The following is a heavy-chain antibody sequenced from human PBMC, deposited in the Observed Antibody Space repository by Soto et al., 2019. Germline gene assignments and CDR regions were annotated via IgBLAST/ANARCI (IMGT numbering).Heavy chain of an antibody. CDR1: GFTFDDYA. J-gene: IGHJ3*02. D-gene: IGHD3-16*01. V-gene: IGHV3-9*01. Sequence: EVQLVESGGVLVQPGRSLRLSCAASGFTFDDYAMHWVRQAPGKGLEWGSGISWNSGSIGYADSVKGRFTISRDNAKNSVYLRMNSLRAEDTALYYCAKDRRIMITFGGVMDAFDIWGQGTMVTVSS. CDR2: ISWNSGSI. CDR3: AKDRRIMITFGGVMDAFDI.